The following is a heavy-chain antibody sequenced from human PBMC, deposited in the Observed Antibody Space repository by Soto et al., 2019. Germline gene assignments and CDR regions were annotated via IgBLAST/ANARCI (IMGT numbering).Heavy chain of an antibody. CDR1: GGSMSPYY. D-gene: IGHD4-17*01. CDR3: ARRVYGDVLDH. J-gene: IGHJ4*02. Sequence: QVQLQESGPGLVKPSETLSLTCTVSGGSMSPYYWSWIPQPPGKGLEWIGSIFYTGSTTSIPSLKGRVTIPVDTSNNPFSLKLSSVTAAYTAVYYFARRVYGDVLDHWCQGTLVTVSS. V-gene: IGHV4-59*08. CDR2: IFYTGST.